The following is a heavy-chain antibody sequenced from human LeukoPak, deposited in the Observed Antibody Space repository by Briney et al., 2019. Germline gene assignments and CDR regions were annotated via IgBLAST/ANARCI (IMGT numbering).Heavy chain of an antibody. CDR1: GGTCSSYA. J-gene: IGHJ6*02. Sequence: SVKVSCKASGGTCSSYAISWVRQAPGQGLEWMGGIIPIFGTANYAQKFQGRVTITADESTSTAYMELSSPRSEDTAVYYCASTHDYGDYYYYYGMDVWGQGTTVTVSS. D-gene: IGHD4-17*01. CDR2: IIPIFGTA. CDR3: ASTHDYGDYYYYYGMDV. V-gene: IGHV1-69*13.